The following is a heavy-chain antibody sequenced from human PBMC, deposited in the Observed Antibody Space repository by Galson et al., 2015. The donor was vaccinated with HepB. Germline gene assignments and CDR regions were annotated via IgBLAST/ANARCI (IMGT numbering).Heavy chain of an antibody. CDR3: ARDSGAVAGLKGHAFDI. Sequence: SLRLSCAASGFTFSSYSMNWVRQAPGKGLEWVSSISSSSSYIYYADSVKGRFTISRDNAKNSLYLQMNSLRAEDTAVYYCARDSGAVAGLKGHAFDIWGQGTMVTVSS. V-gene: IGHV3-21*01. CDR1: GFTFSSYS. J-gene: IGHJ3*02. CDR2: ISSSSSYI. D-gene: IGHD6-19*01.